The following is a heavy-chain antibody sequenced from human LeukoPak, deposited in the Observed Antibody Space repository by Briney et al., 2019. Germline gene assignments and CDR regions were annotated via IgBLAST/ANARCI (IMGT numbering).Heavy chain of an antibody. CDR1: GGSISSGSYY. V-gene: IGHV4-39*07. CDR3: ARGIRFLESKYYYMDV. CDR2: IYHSGST. J-gene: IGHJ6*03. Sequence: SETLSLTCTVSGGSISSGSYYWSWVRQPPGKGLEWIGEIYHSGSTNYNPSLKSRVTISVDKSKNQFSLKLSSVTAADTAVYYCARGIRFLESKYYYMDVWGKGTTVTVSS. D-gene: IGHD3-3*01.